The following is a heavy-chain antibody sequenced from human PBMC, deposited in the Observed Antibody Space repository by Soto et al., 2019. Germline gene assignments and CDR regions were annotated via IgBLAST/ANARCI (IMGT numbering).Heavy chain of an antibody. Sequence: GGSLRLSCAASGFTFSGSAIHWVRQASGKGLEWVGRIRSRVNNYATVYTASVRGRFTLSRDDSENTAFLQMDSLKTEDTAVYYCARDQEEYYDFWSGYYYWGQGTLVTVSS. J-gene: IGHJ4*02. CDR2: IRSRVNNYAT. CDR1: GFTFSGSA. V-gene: IGHV3-73*01. D-gene: IGHD3-3*01. CDR3: ARDQEEYYDFWSGYYY.